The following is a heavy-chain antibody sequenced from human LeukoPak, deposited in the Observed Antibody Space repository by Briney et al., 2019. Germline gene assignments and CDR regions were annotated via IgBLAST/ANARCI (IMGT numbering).Heavy chain of an antibody. CDR3: AVSDCSGGSCYSPLDY. J-gene: IGHJ4*02. CDR1: GFTFSSYA. CDR2: ISSSSSYI. V-gene: IGHV3-21*01. Sequence: PGGSLRLSCAASGFTFSSYAMSWVRQAPGKGLEWVSSISSSSSYICYADSVKGRFTISRDNAKNSLYLQMNSLRAEDTAVYYCAVSDCSGGSCYSPLDYWGQGTLVTVSS. D-gene: IGHD2-15*01.